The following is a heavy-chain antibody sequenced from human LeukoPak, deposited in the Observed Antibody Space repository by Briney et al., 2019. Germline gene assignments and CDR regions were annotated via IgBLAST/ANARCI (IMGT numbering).Heavy chain of an antibody. CDR2: ISSSSSYI. CDR1: GFTFSSYS. CDR3: AKDARRTFGLSSGLYRGSYYFDY. J-gene: IGHJ4*02. D-gene: IGHD6-19*01. V-gene: IGHV3-21*01. Sequence: GGSLRLSCAASGFTFSSYSMNWVRQAPGQGLEWVSSISSSSSYIYYADSVKGRFTISKDNSKNTRFLQMNSLRPEDTAVYYCAKDARRTFGLSSGLYRGSYYFDYWGQGTLVTVSS.